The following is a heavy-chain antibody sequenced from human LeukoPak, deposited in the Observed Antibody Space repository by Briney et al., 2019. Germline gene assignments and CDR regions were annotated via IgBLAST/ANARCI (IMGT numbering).Heavy chain of an antibody. Sequence: PGRSLRLSCAASGFTFSSYAMHWVRQAPGKGLEWVAVISYNGSNKYYADSVKGRFTISGDNSKNTLYLQMNSLRAEDTAVYYCARAYYFDYWGQGTLVTVSS. J-gene: IGHJ4*02. CDR2: ISYNGSNK. CDR1: GFTFSSYA. CDR3: ARAYYFDY. V-gene: IGHV3-30*04.